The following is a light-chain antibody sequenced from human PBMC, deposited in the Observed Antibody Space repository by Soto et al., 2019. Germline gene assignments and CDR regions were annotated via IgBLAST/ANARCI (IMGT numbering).Light chain of an antibody. Sequence: QSALTQPASVSGSPGQSITISCTGTSSDVGSYNLVSWYQQHPGKAPKLMIYEGSKRPSGVSNRFSGSKSGNTASLTISGLQAEVEAHYYCCSYAGSSTYVFGTETQVTVL. J-gene: IGLJ1*01. CDR2: EGS. V-gene: IGLV2-23*01. CDR1: SSDVGSYNL. CDR3: CSYAGSSTYV.